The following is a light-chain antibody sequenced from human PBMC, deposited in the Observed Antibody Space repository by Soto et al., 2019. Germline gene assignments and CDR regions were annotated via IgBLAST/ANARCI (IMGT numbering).Light chain of an antibody. CDR1: QGISSW. CDR3: QQYNSYSPYT. CDR2: DAS. J-gene: IGKJ2*01. V-gene: IGKV1-5*01. Sequence: DIQMTQSPSTLSASVGDRVTITCRASQGISSWLAWYQQKPGKAPKLLIYDASSLESGVPSRFSGGGSGTEFTLTISSLQPDDFATYYGQQYNSYSPYTFGQGTKLEIK.